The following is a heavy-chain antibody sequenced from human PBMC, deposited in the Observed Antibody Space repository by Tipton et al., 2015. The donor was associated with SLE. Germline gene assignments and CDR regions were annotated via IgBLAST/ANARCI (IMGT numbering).Heavy chain of an antibody. J-gene: IGHJ4*02. CDR1: GGSISSGGYY. CDR3: ARRLGVAQVDY. Sequence: TLSLTCTVSGGSISSGGYYWSWIRQHPGKGLEWIGYIYYSGSTYYNPSLKSRVTISVDTSKNQFSLKLGSVTASDTAVYYCARRLGVAQVDYWGQGTLVTVSS. D-gene: IGHD3-16*01. CDR2: IYYSGST. V-gene: IGHV4-31*03.